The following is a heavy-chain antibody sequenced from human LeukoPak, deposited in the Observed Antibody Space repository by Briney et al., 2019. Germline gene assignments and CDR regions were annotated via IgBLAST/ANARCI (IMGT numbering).Heavy chain of an antibody. Sequence: ASVKVSCKASGYTFTSYDINWVRQATGQGLEWRGWMKPNSGNTGYAQKFQGRVTMTRNTSISTAYMELSSLRSEDTAVYYCAFLWSPWSGWYRDVSDYWGQGTLVTVSS. V-gene: IGHV1-8*01. J-gene: IGHJ4*02. CDR3: AFLWSPWSGWYRDVSDY. D-gene: IGHD6-19*01. CDR2: MKPNSGNT. CDR1: GYTFTSYD.